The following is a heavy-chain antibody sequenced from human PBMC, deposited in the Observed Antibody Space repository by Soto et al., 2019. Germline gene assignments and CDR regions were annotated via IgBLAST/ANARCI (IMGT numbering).Heavy chain of an antibody. V-gene: IGHV4-4*02. CDR3: ARNPPSSYYGGSGTFDY. CDR2: AYHSGST. CDR1: GGFTSTNNW. Sequence: QLQLQESGSGLVRPSGTLSLTCAVSGGFTSTNNWWSWVRQPPGKGLEWIGDAYHSGSTKYNPSLKSRVSISVDKSKNQFSLQLTSATAADTAMYYCARNPPSSYYGGSGTFDYWGQGTLVTVSS. D-gene: IGHD3-10*01. J-gene: IGHJ4*02.